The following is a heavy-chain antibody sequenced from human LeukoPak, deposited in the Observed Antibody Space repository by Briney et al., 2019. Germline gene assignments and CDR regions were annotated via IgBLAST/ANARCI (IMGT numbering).Heavy chain of an antibody. CDR2: ISGSGGST. V-gene: IGHV3-23*01. Sequence: GESLRLSCAASGFTFSSYAMSWVRQAPGKGLEWVSAISGSGGSTYYADSVKGRFTISRDNFKNTLYLQMNSLRAEDTAVYYCAKDSLWFGELLPFDYWGQGTLVTVSS. CDR3: AKDSLWFGELLPFDY. D-gene: IGHD3-10*01. J-gene: IGHJ4*02. CDR1: GFTFSSYA.